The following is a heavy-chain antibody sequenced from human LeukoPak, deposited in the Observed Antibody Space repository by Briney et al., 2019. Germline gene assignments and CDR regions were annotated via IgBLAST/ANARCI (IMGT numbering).Heavy chain of an antibody. CDR2: IWYDGSNK. Sequence: PGGSLRLSCAASGFTFSSYGMHWVRQVSGKGLEWVAVIWYDGSNKYYADSVKGRFTISRDNSKNTLYLQMNSLRAEDTAVYYCAKDRSGSYRYYFDYWGQGTLVTVSS. D-gene: IGHD1-26*01. V-gene: IGHV3-33*06. J-gene: IGHJ4*02. CDR1: GFTFSSYG. CDR3: AKDRSGSYRYYFDY.